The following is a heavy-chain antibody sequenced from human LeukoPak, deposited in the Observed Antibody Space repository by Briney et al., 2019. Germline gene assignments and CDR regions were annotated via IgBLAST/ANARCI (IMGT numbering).Heavy chain of an antibody. CDR3: AKGLYSNYELGLDY. Sequence: GGSLRLSCAASGFTFSSYAMSWIRQAPGKGLEWVSAISGSDGSTYYADSVKGRFTISRDNSKNTLYLQMNSLRAEDTAVYYCAKGLYSNYELGLDYWGQGTLVTVSS. CDR1: GFTFSSYA. V-gene: IGHV3-23*01. CDR2: ISGSDGST. J-gene: IGHJ4*02. D-gene: IGHD4-11*01.